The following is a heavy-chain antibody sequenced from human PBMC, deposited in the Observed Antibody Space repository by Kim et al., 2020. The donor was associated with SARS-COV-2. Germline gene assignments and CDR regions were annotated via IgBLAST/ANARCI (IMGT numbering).Heavy chain of an antibody. J-gene: IGHJ5*02. CDR1: GGSISSYY. CDR2: IYYSGST. Sequence: SETLSLTCTVSGGSISSYYWSWIRQPPGKGLEWIGYIYYSGSTNYNPSLKSRVTISVDTSKNQFSLKLSSVTAADTAVYYCARTVRFLEWPLGYWFDPWGQGTLVTVSS. CDR3: ARTVRFLEWPLGYWFDP. V-gene: IGHV4-59*13. D-gene: IGHD3-3*01.